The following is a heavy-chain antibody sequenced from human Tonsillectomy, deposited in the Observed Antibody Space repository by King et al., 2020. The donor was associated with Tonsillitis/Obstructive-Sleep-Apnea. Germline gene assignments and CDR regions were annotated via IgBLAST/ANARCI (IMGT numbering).Heavy chain of an antibody. CDR1: GGSFSGYY. CDR2: IDHSGST. J-gene: IGHJ4*02. D-gene: IGHD6-19*01. V-gene: IGHV4-34*01. Sequence: VQLQQWGAGLLRPSETLSLTCGVSGGSFSGYYWTWIRQTPGKGLEWIGEIDHSGSTNNNPSLKSRVTISVDTSKNQFSLNLNSVTAADTALYYCARGSVGQGWAFDYWGQGTPVTVSS. CDR3: ARGSVGQGWAFDY.